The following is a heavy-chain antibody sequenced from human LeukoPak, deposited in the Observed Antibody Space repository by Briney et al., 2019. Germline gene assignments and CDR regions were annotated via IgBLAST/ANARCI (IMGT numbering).Heavy chain of an antibody. J-gene: IGHJ4*02. CDR1: GGSISSGNW. D-gene: IGHD3-10*01. CDR2: IYHSGST. V-gene: IGHV4-4*02. Sequence: PSETLSLTCAVSGGSISSGNWWSWVRQPPGKGLEWIGEIYHSGSTNYSPSLKSRVTISVDKSTNQFSLKLNSVTAADTAVYYCARSMIRGVSSFDYWGQGTLVSVSS. CDR3: ARSMIRGVSSFDY.